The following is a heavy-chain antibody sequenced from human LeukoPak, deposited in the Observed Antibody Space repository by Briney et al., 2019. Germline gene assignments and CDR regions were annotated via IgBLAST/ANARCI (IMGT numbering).Heavy chain of an antibody. CDR1: GFTFSSYS. V-gene: IGHV3-48*01. D-gene: IGHD6-19*01. CDR2: ISSSSSTI. Sequence: GGSLRLSCAASGFTFSSYSMNWVRQAPGKGLEWVSYISSSSSTIYYADSVKGRFTISRDNAKNSLYLQMNGLRAEDTAVYYCARDLGHIAVAGTWGQGTLVTVSS. J-gene: IGHJ5*02. CDR3: ARDLGHIAVAGT.